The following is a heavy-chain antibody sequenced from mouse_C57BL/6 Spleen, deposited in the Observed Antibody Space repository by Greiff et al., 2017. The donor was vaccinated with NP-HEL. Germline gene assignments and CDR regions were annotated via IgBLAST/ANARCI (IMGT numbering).Heavy chain of an antibody. V-gene: IGHV1-82*01. CDR2: IYPGDGDT. D-gene: IGHD2-4*01. CDR3: ARNGLSDYDETWFAY. J-gene: IGHJ3*01. Sequence: QVQLKESGPELVKPGASVKISCKASGYAFSSSWMNWVKQRPGKGLEWIGRIYPGDGDTNYNGKFKGKATLTADKSSSTAYMQLSSLTSEDSAVYFCARNGLSDYDETWFAYWGQGTLVTVSA. CDR1: GYAFSSSW.